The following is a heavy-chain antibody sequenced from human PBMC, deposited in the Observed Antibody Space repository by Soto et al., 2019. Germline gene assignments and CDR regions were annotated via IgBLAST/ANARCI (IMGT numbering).Heavy chain of an antibody. D-gene: IGHD6-13*01. CDR3: ARDLTIGPYSSSWYGPTIYYYGMDV. J-gene: IGHJ6*02. V-gene: IGHV3-30*03. Sequence: QVQLVESGGGVVQPGRSLRLSCAASGFTFSSYGMHWVRHAPGKGLEWVAVISYDGSNKYYADSVKGRFTISRDNSKNTLYLQMTSLRAEDTAVYYCARDLTIGPYSSSWYGPTIYYYGMDVWGQGTTVTVSS. CDR2: ISYDGSNK. CDR1: GFTFSSYG.